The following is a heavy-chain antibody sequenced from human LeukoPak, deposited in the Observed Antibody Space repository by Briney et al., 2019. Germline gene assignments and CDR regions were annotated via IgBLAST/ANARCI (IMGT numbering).Heavy chain of an antibody. J-gene: IGHJ4*02. CDR2: ISYTGST. Sequence: SETLTLTCTVTGDSITNYFWSWIRQPPGKGLEWIGYISYTGSTNYNPSLKSRVSISADMSKNQFSLKLTSVTAADTAVYYCARDAAKAQLAYFDYWGQGTLVTVSS. V-gene: IGHV4-59*01. CDR1: GDSITNYF. D-gene: IGHD6-13*01. CDR3: ARDAAKAQLAYFDY.